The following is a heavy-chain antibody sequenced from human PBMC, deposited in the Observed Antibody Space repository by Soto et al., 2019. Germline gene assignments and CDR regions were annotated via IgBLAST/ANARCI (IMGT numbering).Heavy chain of an antibody. J-gene: IGHJ4*02. V-gene: IGHV4-38-2*01. Sequence: SGTLSLTGAVLCYPNSSGYYWGWTGSPPGKGLEWIGSIYHSGSTYYNPSLKTRVTISVDTSKNQFSLKLSSVTAADTAVYYCARQKRGLLLWFGVQKRVDYVDYWGQGPLVT. CDR3: ARQKRGLLLWFGVQKRVDYVDY. D-gene: IGHD3-10*01. CDR1: CYPNSSGYY. CDR2: IYHSGST.